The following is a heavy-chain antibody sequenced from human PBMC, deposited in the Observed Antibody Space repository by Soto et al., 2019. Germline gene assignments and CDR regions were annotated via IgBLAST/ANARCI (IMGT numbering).Heavy chain of an antibody. CDR1: GGSISSGGYS. CDR3: ARAEEGSGVLWFGGGFDY. Sequence: QLQLQESGSGLVKPSQTLSLTCAVSGGSISSGGYSWSWIRQPPGKGLEWIGYIYHSGSTYYNPSLKSRGTISVDRSKNQFSLKLSSVTAADTAVYYCARAEEGSGVLWFGGGFDYWGQGTLVTVSS. V-gene: IGHV4-30-2*01. J-gene: IGHJ4*02. D-gene: IGHD3-10*01. CDR2: IYHSGST.